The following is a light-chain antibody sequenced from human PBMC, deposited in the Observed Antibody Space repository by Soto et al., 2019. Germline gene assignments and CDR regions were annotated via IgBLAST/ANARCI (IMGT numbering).Light chain of an antibody. CDR2: GAS. Sequence: EIVMTQSPATLSVSPGERATLSCRASQSVSSNLAWYQQKPGQAPRLLIYGASTRATGIPARFSGSRSGTEFTLPISSLQSADFAVYYCQQYNNWPPFTFGPGTKVNIK. CDR1: QSVSSN. V-gene: IGKV3-15*01. CDR3: QQYNNWPPFT. J-gene: IGKJ3*01.